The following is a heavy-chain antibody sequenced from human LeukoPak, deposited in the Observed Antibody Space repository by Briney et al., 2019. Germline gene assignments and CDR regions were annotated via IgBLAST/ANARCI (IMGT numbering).Heavy chain of an antibody. V-gene: IGHV3-30-3*01. D-gene: IGHD2-15*01. CDR3: ARASRIVAPGAFDI. J-gene: IGHJ3*02. CDR2: ISYDGSNK. CDR1: GFTFSNYA. Sequence: GRSLRLSCAASGFTFSNYAMHWVRQAPGKGLEWVAVISYDGSNKYYADSVKGRFTISRDNSKNTLYLQMNSLRAEDTAVYYCARASRIVAPGAFDIWGQGTMVTVSS.